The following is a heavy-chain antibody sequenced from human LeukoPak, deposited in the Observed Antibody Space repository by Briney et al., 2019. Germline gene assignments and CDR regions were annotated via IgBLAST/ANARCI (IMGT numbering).Heavy chain of an antibody. D-gene: IGHD3-3*01. CDR3: AREEWFNWFVP. Sequence: PSETLSLTCTVSGGSISSGSYYWSWIRQPAGKGLEWIGRIYTSGSTNYNPSLKSRVTISVDTSKNQFSLKLSSVTAADTAVYYCAREEWFNWFVPLGQGTMVTVSS. V-gene: IGHV4-61*02. J-gene: IGHJ5*02. CDR2: IYTSGST. CDR1: GGSISSGSYY.